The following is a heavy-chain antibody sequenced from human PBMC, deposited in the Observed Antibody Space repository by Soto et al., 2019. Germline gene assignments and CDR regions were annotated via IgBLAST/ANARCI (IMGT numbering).Heavy chain of an antibody. CDR1: GFTLSSYW. D-gene: IGHD6-6*01. CDR3: ARDRAYSSSLLYYYYGMDV. CDR2: INSDGSST. V-gene: IGHV3-74*01. Sequence: GGSLRLSCAASGFTLSSYWMHWVRQAPGKGLVWVSRINSDGSSTSYADSVKGRFTISRDNAKNTLYLQMNSLRAEDTAVYYCARDRAYSSSLLYYYYGMDVWGQGTTVTVSS. J-gene: IGHJ6*02.